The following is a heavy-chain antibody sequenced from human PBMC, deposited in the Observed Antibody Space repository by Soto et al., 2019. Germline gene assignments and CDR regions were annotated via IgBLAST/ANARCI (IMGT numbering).Heavy chain of an antibody. V-gene: IGHV3-7*01. D-gene: IGHD1-1*01. J-gene: IGHJ6*02. CDR2: IKQDGSEK. CDR1: GFTFSSYW. Sequence: PGGSLRLSCAASGFTFSSYWMSWVRQAPGKGLEWVANIKQDGSEKYYVDSVKGRFTISRDNAKNSLYLQMNSLRAEDTAVYYCARDVLENGTDYYYYYGMDVWGQGTTVTVS. CDR3: ARDVLENGTDYYYYYGMDV.